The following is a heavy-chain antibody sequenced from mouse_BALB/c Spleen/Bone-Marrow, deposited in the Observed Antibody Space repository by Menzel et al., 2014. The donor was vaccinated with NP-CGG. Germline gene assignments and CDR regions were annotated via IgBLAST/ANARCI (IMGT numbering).Heavy chain of an antibody. CDR1: GFNIKDTY. V-gene: IGHV14-3*02. CDR2: VDPANGNT. J-gene: IGHJ4*01. Sequence: VQLQQSGADLVKPGASVKLSCTASGFNIKDTYIHRVKQRPEQGLEWIGRVDPANGNTKYAPKFQGKATITADTSSNTAYLRLSSLTSEGTAVYYCARRFGNSPRDSAMVNWGRGTSVTVSS. CDR3: ARRFGNSPRDSAMVN. D-gene: IGHD2-1*01.